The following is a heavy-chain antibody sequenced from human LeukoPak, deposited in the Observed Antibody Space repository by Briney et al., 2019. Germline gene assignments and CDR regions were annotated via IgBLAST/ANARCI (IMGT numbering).Heavy chain of an antibody. J-gene: IGHJ5*02. CDR2: ISYDGSNK. Sequence: GGSLRLSCAASGFTFSSYGMHWVRQAPGKGLEWVAVISYDGSNKYYADSVKGRFTISRDNSKNTLYLQMNSLRAEDTAVYYCAKAAVAGVLYNWFDPWAREPWSPSPQ. D-gene: IGHD6-19*01. CDR1: GFTFSSYG. V-gene: IGHV3-30*18. CDR3: AKAAVAGVLYNWFDP.